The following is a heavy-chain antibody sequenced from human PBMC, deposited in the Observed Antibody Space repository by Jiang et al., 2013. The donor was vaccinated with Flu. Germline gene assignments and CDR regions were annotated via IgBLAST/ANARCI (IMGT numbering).Heavy chain of an antibody. CDR3: ARDAPRLAVAGISDY. CDR1: GYIFTDYY. J-gene: IGHJ4*02. D-gene: IGHD6-19*01. CDR2: INSKSGYT. Sequence: SVKVSCKASGYIFTDYYMHWVRQAPGQGLEWMGWINSKSGYTEYAQKFQGRVTMTRDTSISTVYMELSTLRSDDTALYYCARDAPRLAVAGISDYWGQGTLVIVSS. V-gene: IGHV1-2*02.